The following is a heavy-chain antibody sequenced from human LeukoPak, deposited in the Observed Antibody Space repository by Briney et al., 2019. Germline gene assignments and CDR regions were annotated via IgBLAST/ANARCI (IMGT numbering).Heavy chain of an antibody. Sequence: SETLSPTCTVPGGSISSYYWSWIRQPPGKWLEWMGEINHSGSTNYNPSLKSRVTIPVNTSKNQFSLKLSAVTAADTAVYYCARRRIDYYGSGSSRIDYWGQGTLVTVSS. CDR1: GGSISSYY. CDR2: INHSGST. J-gene: IGHJ4*02. CDR3: ARRRIDYYGSGSSRIDY. V-gene: IGHV4-34*01. D-gene: IGHD3-10*01.